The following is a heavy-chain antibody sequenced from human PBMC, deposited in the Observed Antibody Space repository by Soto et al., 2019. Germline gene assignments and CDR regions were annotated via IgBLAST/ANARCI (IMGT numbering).Heavy chain of an antibody. V-gene: IGHV3-30-3*01. D-gene: IGHD6-19*01. CDR2: ISYDGSNK. CDR1: GFTFSSYA. J-gene: IGHJ5*02. CDR3: ARSRIAVAGMGRLWFDP. Sequence: QVQLVESGGGVVQPGRSLRLSCAASGFTFSSYAMHWDRQAPGKGLEWVAVISYDGSNKYYADSVKGRFTISRDNSKNTLYLQMNSLRAEDTAVYYCARSRIAVAGMGRLWFDPWGQGTLVTVSS.